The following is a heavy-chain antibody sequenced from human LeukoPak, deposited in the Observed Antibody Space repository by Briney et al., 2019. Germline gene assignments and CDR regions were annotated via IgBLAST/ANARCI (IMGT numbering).Heavy chain of an antibody. V-gene: IGHV5-51*01. CDR1: GFSFIRSW. CDR3: ARLSWDQYFFDF. J-gene: IGHJ4*01. CDR2: IYPGDSQT. Sequence: GESLKISCKGSGFSFIRSWIGWVRQTPGKGLEWMGIIYPGDSQTRFSPSFQGQVTISADKSIYTAYLRWSSLKSSDTAIYYCARLSWDQYFFDFWGQGTQVTVSS. D-gene: IGHD1-26*01.